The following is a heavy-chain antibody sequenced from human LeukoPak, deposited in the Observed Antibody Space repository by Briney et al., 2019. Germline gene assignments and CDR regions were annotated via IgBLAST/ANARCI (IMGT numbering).Heavy chain of an antibody. D-gene: IGHD6-13*01. V-gene: IGHV1-18*01. CDR3: ARDIAEYSSSWYAGY. CDR1: GYTFTSYD. J-gene: IGHJ4*02. CDR2: ISAYNGNT. Sequence: ASVKVSCKASGYTFTSYDINWVRQAPGQGLEWMGWISAYNGNTNYAQKLQGRVTMTTDTSTSTAYMELRSLRSDDTAVYYCARDIAEYSSSWYAGYWGQGTLVTVSS.